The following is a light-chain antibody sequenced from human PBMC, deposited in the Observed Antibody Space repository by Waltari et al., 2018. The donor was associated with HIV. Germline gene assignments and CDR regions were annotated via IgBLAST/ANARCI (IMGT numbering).Light chain of an antibody. Sequence: QSVLTQPPSVSAAPGPKVTMSCSGSSSNIGNNYVSWYQQFPGTAPKLLIYENNKRPSGIPDRFSGSKSGTSATLGITGLQTGDEADYYCGTWDSSLSGGVFGGGTKLTVL. CDR2: ENN. CDR3: GTWDSSLSGGV. CDR1: SSNIGNNY. J-gene: IGLJ3*02. V-gene: IGLV1-51*02.